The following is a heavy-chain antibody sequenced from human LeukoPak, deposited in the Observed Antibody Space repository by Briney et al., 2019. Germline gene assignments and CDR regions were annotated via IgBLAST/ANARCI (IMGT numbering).Heavy chain of an antibody. CDR2: ISAYNGNT. V-gene: IGHV1-18*01. Sequence: ASVKVSCKASGYTFTSYGISWVRQAPGQRLEWMGWISAYNGNTNYAQKLQGRVTMTTDTSTSTAYMELRSLRSDDTAVYYCARVSMYSSGWYGDYYYYYGMDVWGQGTTVTVSS. D-gene: IGHD6-19*01. CDR1: GYTFTSYG. J-gene: IGHJ6*02. CDR3: ARVSMYSSGWYGDYYYYYGMDV.